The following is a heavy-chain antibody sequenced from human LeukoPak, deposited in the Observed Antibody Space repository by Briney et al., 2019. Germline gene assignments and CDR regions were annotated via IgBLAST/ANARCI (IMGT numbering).Heavy chain of an antibody. CDR1: GFTCSSYG. D-gene: IGHD3-10*01. Sequence: PGRSLRLSCAASGFTCSSYGMHWVRQAPGKGLEWVAVISYDGSNKYYADSVKGRFTISRDNSKNTLYLQMNSLRAEDTAVYYCAKDHGSGSYGLDYWGQGTLVTVSS. J-gene: IGHJ4*02. CDR2: ISYDGSNK. V-gene: IGHV3-30*18. CDR3: AKDHGSGSYGLDY.